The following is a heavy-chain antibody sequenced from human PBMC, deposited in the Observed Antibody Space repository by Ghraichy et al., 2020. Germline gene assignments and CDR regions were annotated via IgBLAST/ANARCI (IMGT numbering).Heavy chain of an antibody. D-gene: IGHD3-10*01. CDR1: GIAFNNAW. CDR2: IKNKIDGGTT. V-gene: IGHV3-15*01. CDR3: TTWGYYALGGLEY. J-gene: IGHJ4*02. Sequence: GGSLRLSCVASGIAFNNAWMSWVRQAPGKGLDWIGRIKNKIDGGTTDYPAPVKGRFTISRDDSKNTLYLEMNSLKAEDTAMYYCTTWGYYALGGLEYWGQGARVTVSS.